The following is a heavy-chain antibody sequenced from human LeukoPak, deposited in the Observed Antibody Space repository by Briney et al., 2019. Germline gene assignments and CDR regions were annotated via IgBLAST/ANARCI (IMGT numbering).Heavy chain of an antibody. CDR1: GASISSDTYF. V-gene: IGHV4-61*02. CDR2: ISSTGRT. Sequence: SQTLSLTCSVSGASISSDTYFWSWIRQPAGKGLEWIGRISSTGRTDYNPSLTSRVTISIDTSKNHFSMDLSSVTAADTAVYYCAKGAGPPWFDPWGQGTLVTVSS. CDR3: AKGAGPPWFDP. D-gene: IGHD6-19*01. J-gene: IGHJ5*02.